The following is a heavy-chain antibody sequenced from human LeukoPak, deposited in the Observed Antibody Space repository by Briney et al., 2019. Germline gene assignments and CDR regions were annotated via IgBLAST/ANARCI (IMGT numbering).Heavy chain of an antibody. J-gene: IGHJ4*02. CDR3: ASQGYTGQRGY. CDR1: AYTFTVYY. D-gene: IGHD5-12*01. V-gene: IGHV1-2*02. CDR2: INPNSGGT. Sequence: ASVKVSCKGSAYTFTVYYKHWXRQAPGQGXXWMGWINPNSGGTNYAQKFQGRLKTTRDTSISTAYMELSSLRSDHTAVYYCASQGYTGQRGYWGQGTLVTVSS.